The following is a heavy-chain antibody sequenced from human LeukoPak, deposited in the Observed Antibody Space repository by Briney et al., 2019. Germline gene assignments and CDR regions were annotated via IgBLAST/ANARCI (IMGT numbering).Heavy chain of an antibody. J-gene: IGHJ6*02. Sequence: ASVKVSCKASGYTFTSYDINWVRQAPGQGLEWMGWISAYNGNTNYAQKLQGRVTMTTDTSTSTAYMELRSLTSDDTAVYYCASTDYDSSGVNYYYYYGMDVWGQGTTVTVSS. D-gene: IGHD3-22*01. V-gene: IGHV1-18*01. CDR2: ISAYNGNT. CDR1: GYTFTSYD. CDR3: ASTDYDSSGVNYYYYYGMDV.